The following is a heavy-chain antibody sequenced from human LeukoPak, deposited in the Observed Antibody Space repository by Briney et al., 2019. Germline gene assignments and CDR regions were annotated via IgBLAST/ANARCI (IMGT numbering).Heavy chain of an antibody. CDR2: IKQDGSDK. V-gene: IGHV3-7*01. CDR3: AREGSYSSSSY. J-gene: IGHJ4*02. D-gene: IGHD6-6*01. Sequence: GGSLILSCAASGFTFSSYAMSWVRQAPGKGLEWVVNIKQDGSDKYYVDSVKGRFTISRDNAKNSLYLEMNSLRAEDTAVYYCAREGSYSSSSYWGQGTLVTVSS. CDR1: GFTFSSYA.